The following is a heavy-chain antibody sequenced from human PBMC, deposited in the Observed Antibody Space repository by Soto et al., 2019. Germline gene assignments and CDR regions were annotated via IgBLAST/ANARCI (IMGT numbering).Heavy chain of an antibody. CDR2: INSDGSST. V-gene: IGHV3-74*01. CDR1: GFTFTNYW. CDR3: ARDSNIGFDP. Sequence: GGSLRLSCAASGFTFTNYWMHWVRQAPGKGLVWVSHINSDGSSTSYADSVKGRFTISRDNAKNTLTLQMNSLRAEDTAVYYCARDSNIGFDPWGPGTLVAVSS. D-gene: IGHD5-12*01. J-gene: IGHJ5*02.